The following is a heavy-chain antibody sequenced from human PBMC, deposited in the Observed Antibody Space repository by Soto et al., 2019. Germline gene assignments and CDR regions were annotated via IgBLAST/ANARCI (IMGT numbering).Heavy chain of an antibody. CDR2: IYYSGST. D-gene: IGHD3-10*01. Sequence: QLQLQESGPGLVKPSETLSLTCTVSGGSISSSSYYWGWIRQPPGKGLEWMGSIYYSGSTYYNPSLNRRVTISVDTSTNQLSLKLSWVNAADSAVYCCAARWVGEGNYWGQGTLVTVSS. J-gene: IGHJ4*02. V-gene: IGHV4-39*01. CDR3: AARWVGEGNY. CDR1: GGSISSSSYY.